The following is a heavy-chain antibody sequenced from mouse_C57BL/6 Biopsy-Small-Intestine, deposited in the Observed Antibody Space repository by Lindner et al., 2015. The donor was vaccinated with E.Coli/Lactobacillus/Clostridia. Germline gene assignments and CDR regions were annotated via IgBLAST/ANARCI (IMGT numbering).Heavy chain of an antibody. CDR1: GYSFNNYG. J-gene: IGHJ4*01. V-gene: IGHV1-66*01. CDR2: TSADSGNP. CDR3: ARDTERFDP. Sequence: SVKVSCKTSGYSFNNYGITWVRQAPGQGLEWMGWTSADSGNPKYAPKFQGRVTMTTDTSTGTAYMELRSLTSDDTAMYYCARDTERFDPWGQGTLVTVSS.